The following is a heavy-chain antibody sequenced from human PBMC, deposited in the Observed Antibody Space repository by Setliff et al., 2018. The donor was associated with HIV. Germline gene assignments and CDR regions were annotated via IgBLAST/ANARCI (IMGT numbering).Heavy chain of an antibody. V-gene: IGHV4-34*01. Sequence: SETLSLTCAVYGGSFSGYYWSWIRQPPGKGLEWIGEINHSGSTNYNPSLKSRVTISVDTSKNQFSLKVNSVTAADTAVCYCARGARLLAGYSDRWDYYYMGVWGKGTTVTVSS. J-gene: IGHJ6*03. CDR3: ARGARLLAGYSDRWDYYYMGV. CDR1: GGSFSGYY. D-gene: IGHD6-13*01. CDR2: INHSGST.